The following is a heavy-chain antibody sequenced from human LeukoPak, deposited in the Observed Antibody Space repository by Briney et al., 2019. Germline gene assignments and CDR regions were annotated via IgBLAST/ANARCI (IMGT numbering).Heavy chain of an antibody. V-gene: IGHV4-39*07. Sequence: SETLSLTCTVSVGSISSSSYYWGWIRQPPGKGLEWIGSIYFTGSTYYTPSLKSRVTISGDSSKNQFSLKLSSVTAADTAVYYCVSSLVGGRGCPFCYMDVWGKGTTVTVSS. CDR1: VGSISSSSYY. J-gene: IGHJ6*03. D-gene: IGHD6-19*01. CDR3: VSSLVGGRGCPFCYMDV. CDR2: IYFTGST.